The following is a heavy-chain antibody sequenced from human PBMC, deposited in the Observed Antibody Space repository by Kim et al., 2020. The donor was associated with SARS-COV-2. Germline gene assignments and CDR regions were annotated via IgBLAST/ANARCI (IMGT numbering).Heavy chain of an antibody. CDR1: GYTFTSYA. D-gene: IGHD1-26*01. J-gene: IGHJ6*02. V-gene: IGHV1-3*01. CDR2: INAGNGNT. Sequence: ASVKVSCKASGYTFTSYAMHWVRQAPGQRLEWMGWINAGNGNTKYSQKFQGRVTITRDTSASTAYMELSSLRSEDTAVYYCARGGGSYYLYYGMDVWGQGTTVTVSS. CDR3: ARGGGSYYLYYGMDV.